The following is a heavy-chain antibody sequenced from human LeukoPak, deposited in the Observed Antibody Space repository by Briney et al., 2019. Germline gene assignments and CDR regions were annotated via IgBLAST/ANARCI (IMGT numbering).Heavy chain of an antibody. V-gene: IGHV1-18*04. CDR2: ISPYNGNS. CDR1: GYTFTGYY. D-gene: IGHD3-10*01. Sequence: GASVKVSCKASGYTFTGYYMHWVRQAPGQGLEWVGWISPYNGNSDYAQNLQGRVTMTTDTSTNTAYMELRSLRSDDTAVYYCVRSPTSGTYYNRPYYFDYWGQGTLVTVSS. CDR3: VRSPTSGTYYNRPYYFDY. J-gene: IGHJ4*02.